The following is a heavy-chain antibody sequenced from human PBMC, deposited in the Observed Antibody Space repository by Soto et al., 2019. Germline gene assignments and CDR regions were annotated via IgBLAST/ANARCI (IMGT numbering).Heavy chain of an antibody. J-gene: IGHJ6*02. CDR2: IIPIFGTA. D-gene: IGHD5-18*01. Sequence: GASVKVSCKASGGTFGSYAISWVRQAPGQGLEWMGGIIPIFGTANYAQKFQGRVTITADESTSTAYMELSSLRSEDTAVYYCARERGGFSGYSYGPSAPHYYYYGMDVWGQGTTVTVSS. V-gene: IGHV1-69*13. CDR1: GGTFGSYA. CDR3: ARERGGFSGYSYGPSAPHYYYYGMDV.